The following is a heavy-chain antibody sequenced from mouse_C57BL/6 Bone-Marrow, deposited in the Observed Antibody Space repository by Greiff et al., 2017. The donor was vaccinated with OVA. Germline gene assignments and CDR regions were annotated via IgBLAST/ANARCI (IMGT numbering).Heavy chain of an antibody. D-gene: IGHD2-5*01. V-gene: IGHV5-6*01. CDR1: GFTFSSYG. CDR2: ISSGGSYT. CDR3: ARLYSNYRAWFAY. Sequence: EVQRVESGGDLVKPGGSLKLSCAASGFTFSSYGMSWVRQTPDKRLEWVATISSGGSYTYYPDSVKGRFTISRDNAKNTLYLQMSSLKSEDTAMYYCARLYSNYRAWFAYWGQGTLVTVSA. J-gene: IGHJ3*01.